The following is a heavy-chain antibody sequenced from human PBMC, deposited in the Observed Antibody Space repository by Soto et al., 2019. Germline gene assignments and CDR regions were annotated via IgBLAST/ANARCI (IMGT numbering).Heavy chain of an antibody. J-gene: IGHJ4*02. CDR2: IDWDDDK. D-gene: IGHD5-12*01. Sequence: SGPTLVNPTQTLTLTCTFSGFSLSTSGMCVSWIRQPPGKALEWLALIDWDDDKYYSTSLKTRLTISKDTSKNQVVLTMTNIDPVDTATYYCARIPDGYNRRYFDYWGQGTLVTVSS. V-gene: IGHV2-70*01. CDR1: GFSLSTSGMC. CDR3: ARIPDGYNRRYFDY.